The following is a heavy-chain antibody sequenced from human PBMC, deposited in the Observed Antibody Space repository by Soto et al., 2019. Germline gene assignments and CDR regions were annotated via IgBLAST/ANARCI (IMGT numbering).Heavy chain of an antibody. D-gene: IGHD3-9*01. Sequence: PGGPLRLSCPASGFTFSSNYRSWVRQAPGKGLEWVSAIYSGGSTYYADSVKGRVTISRDNSKNTLYLQMNSLRAEDTAVYCCARYITIFCLIRGPGMDVWGQGTTVTVSS. CDR1: GFTFSSNY. CDR3: ARYITIFCLIRGPGMDV. J-gene: IGHJ6*02. V-gene: IGHV3-66*01. CDR2: IYSGGST.